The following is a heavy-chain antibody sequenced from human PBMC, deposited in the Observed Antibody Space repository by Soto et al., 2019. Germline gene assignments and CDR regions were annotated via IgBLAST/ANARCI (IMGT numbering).Heavy chain of an antibody. D-gene: IGHD4-4*01. CDR3: ARFPLPDYSRNYYYGMDV. CDR2: ISYDGSNK. J-gene: IGHJ6*02. Sequence: VVLLRLWWRASEGTISGYAGRWILQAPGKGLEWVAVISYDGSNKYYADSVKGRFTISRDNSKNTLYLQMNSLRAEDTAVYYCARFPLPDYSRNYYYGMDVWGQGTTVTVSS. CDR1: EGTISGYA. V-gene: IGHV3-30-3*01.